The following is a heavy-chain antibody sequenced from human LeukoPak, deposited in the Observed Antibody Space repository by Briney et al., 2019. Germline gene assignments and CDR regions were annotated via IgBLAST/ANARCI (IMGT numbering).Heavy chain of an antibody. CDR3: ARYSSSFNDAFDI. D-gene: IGHD6-13*01. V-gene: IGHV4-59*08. CDR2: IYYSGST. CDR1: GGSISSYY. Sequence: SETLSLTCTVSGGSISSYYWGWIRQPSGKGLEWIGYIYYSGSTNYNPSLKSRVTISVDTSKNQFSLKLSSVTAADTAVYYCARYSSSFNDAFDIWGQGTMVTVSS. J-gene: IGHJ3*02.